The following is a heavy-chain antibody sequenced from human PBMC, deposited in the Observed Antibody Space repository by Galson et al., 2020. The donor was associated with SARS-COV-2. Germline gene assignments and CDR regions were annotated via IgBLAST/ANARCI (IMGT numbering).Heavy chain of an antibody. V-gene: IGHV1-69*13. CDR1: GGTFSSYA. D-gene: IGHD5-12*01. Sequence: SVKVSCKASGGTFSSYAISWVRQAPGQGLEWMGGIIPIFGTANYAQKFQGRVTITADESTSTAYMELSSLRSEDTAVYYCASIRPHRDGYKTLLDYWGQGTLVTVSS. CDR3: ASIRPHRDGYKTLLDY. J-gene: IGHJ4*02. CDR2: IIPIFGTA.